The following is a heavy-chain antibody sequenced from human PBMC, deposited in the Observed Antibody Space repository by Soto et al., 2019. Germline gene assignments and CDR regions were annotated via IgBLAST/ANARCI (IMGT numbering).Heavy chain of an antibody. J-gene: IGHJ6*02. CDR3: ARDRDHGDYGYGMDV. V-gene: IGHV3-30-3*01. Sequence: QVQLVESGGGVVQPGRSLRLSCAASGFTFSSYAMHWVRQAPGKGLEWVAVISYDGSNKYYADSVKGRFTISRDNSKNTLYLQMNSLRAEDTAVYYCARDRDHGDYGYGMDVWGQGTTVTVSS. D-gene: IGHD4-17*01. CDR2: ISYDGSNK. CDR1: GFTFSSYA.